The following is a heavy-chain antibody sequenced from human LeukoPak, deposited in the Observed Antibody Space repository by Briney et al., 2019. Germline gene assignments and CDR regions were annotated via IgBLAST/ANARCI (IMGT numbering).Heavy chain of an antibody. V-gene: IGHV3-48*04. J-gene: IGHJ4*02. CDR1: GFTFSSYS. Sequence: GGSLRLSCAASGFTFSSYSVNWVRQAPGKGLEWVSFISSSSSTIYYADSVKGRFTISRGNAKNSLYLQMNSLRAEDTAVYYCARDRGGSYSAIDYWGQGTLVTVSS. CDR3: ARDRGGSYSAIDY. D-gene: IGHD1-26*01. CDR2: ISSSSSTI.